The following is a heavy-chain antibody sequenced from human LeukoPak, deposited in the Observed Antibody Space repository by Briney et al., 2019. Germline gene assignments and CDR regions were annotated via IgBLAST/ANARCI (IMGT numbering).Heavy chain of an antibody. V-gene: IGHV3-23*01. Sequence: GGSLRLSCAASGFTFSSYAMSWVRQAPGKGLEWVSAISGSGGSTYYGDSVKGRFTISRDNSKNTLYLQMNSLRAEDTAVYYCAKDLGYDFWSSYSADYWGQGTLVTVSS. J-gene: IGHJ4*02. CDR2: ISGSGGST. CDR3: AKDLGYDFWSSYSADY. CDR1: GFTFSSYA. D-gene: IGHD3-3*01.